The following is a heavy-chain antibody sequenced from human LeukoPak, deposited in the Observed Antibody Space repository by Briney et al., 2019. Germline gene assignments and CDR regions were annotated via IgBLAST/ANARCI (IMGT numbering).Heavy chain of an antibody. CDR1: GGTFSSYA. J-gene: IGHJ3*02. CDR3: APAPITMVRGVITSDAFDI. V-gene: IGHV1-69*05. D-gene: IGHD3-10*01. CDR2: IIPIFGTA. Sequence: ASVKVSXKASGGTFSSYAISWVRQAPGQGLEWMGRIIPIFGTANYAQKIQGRVTITTDESTSTAYMELSSLRSEDTAVYYCAPAPITMVRGVITSDAFDIWGQGTMVTVSS.